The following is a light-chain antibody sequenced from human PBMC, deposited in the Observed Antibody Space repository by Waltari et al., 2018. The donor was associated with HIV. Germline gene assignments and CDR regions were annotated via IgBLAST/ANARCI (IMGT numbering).Light chain of an antibody. CDR1: HSINTF. Sequence: DIQMTQSPSSLSASVGDRVTITCRTSHSINTFLNWYQMKPGKVLRLLIYGAYRLESGVPSRFSATGSGTDFSLTISSLQPEDFATYYCLQGYISPLTFGPGTKVDIK. CDR2: GAY. CDR3: LQGYISPLT. J-gene: IGKJ3*01. V-gene: IGKV1-39*01.